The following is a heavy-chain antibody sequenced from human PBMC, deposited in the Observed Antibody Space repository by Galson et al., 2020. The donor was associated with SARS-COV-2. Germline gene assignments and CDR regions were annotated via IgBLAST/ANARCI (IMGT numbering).Heavy chain of an antibody. V-gene: IGHV3-74*01. D-gene: IGHD3-9*01. J-gene: IGHJ4*02. Sequence: GGSLRLSCAASGFTFSNYWIHWVRQAPGKGLEWVSRINGDGTKTGYADSEKGRFTISRDNARDTLYLQMNSLRAEDTAVYYCARYFDAGDGYWGQGTLVIVSS. CDR2: INGDGTKT. CDR1: GFTFSNYW. CDR3: ARYFDAGDGY.